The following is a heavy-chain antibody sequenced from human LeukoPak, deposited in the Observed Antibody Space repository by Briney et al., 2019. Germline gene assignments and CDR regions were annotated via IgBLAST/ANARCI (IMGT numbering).Heavy chain of an antibody. CDR1: GFTFSSYT. CDR3: ARLASTVTSPLDY. D-gene: IGHD4-11*01. V-gene: IGHV3-30*04. Sequence: GGSLRLSCSASGFTFSSYTMHWVRQAPGKGLEWVALIPWHGNNPYYADSVQGRFTISRDSSRNTLYLQMNSLRTEDTAEYYCARLASTVTSPLDYWGQGTLVTVSS. CDR2: IPWHGNNP. J-gene: IGHJ4*02.